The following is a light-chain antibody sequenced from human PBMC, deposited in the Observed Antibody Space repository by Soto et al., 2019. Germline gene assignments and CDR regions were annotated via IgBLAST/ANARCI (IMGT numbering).Light chain of an antibody. CDR1: QGLGTN. CDR3: QQYGSSLT. CDR2: GAS. Sequence: EIVLTQSPATLSVSPGERATLSCRASQGLGTNLAWYQQKPGQAPRLLIYGASSRATGIPDRFSGSGSGTDFTLTISRLEPEDFAVYYCQQYGSSLTFGGGTKVDIK. V-gene: IGKV3-20*01. J-gene: IGKJ4*01.